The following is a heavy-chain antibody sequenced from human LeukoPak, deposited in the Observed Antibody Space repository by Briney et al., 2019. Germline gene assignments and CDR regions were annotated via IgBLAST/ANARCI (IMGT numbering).Heavy chain of an antibody. J-gene: IGHJ6*03. Sequence: SGTLSLTCAVSGGSISSSNGWSWVRQAPGKGLEWIGEIYHSGSTNYNPSLKSRVTISVDKSKNQFSLKLSSVTAADTAVYYCARLTKNDSGSFRFGKKKRGYMDVWGKGTTVTISS. CDR3: ARLTKNDSGSFRFGKKKRGYMDV. CDR2: IYHSGST. CDR1: GGSISSSNG. V-gene: IGHV4-4*02. D-gene: IGHD3-10*01.